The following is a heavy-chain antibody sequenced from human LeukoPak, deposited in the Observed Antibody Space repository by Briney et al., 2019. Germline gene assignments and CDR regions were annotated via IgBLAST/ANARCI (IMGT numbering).Heavy chain of an antibody. Sequence: ASVKVSCKASGYTFTSYGISWVRQAPGQGLEWMGWISAYNGNTNYAQKLQGRVTMTTDTSTSTAYKELRSLRSDDTAVYYCARESEGQQLVFDYWGQGTLVTVSS. J-gene: IGHJ4*02. V-gene: IGHV1-18*01. CDR1: GYTFTSYG. D-gene: IGHD6-13*01. CDR3: ARESEGQQLVFDY. CDR2: ISAYNGNT.